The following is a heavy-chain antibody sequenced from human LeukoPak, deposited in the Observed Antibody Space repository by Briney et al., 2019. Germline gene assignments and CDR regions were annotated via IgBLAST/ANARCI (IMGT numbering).Heavy chain of an antibody. CDR1: GGSITNYY. V-gene: IGHV4-59*01. Sequence: SETLSLTCTVSGGSITNYYWSWVRQPPGQGLEWIAYIYHTWSTNYNPSLKSRVTISIDTSKNQFSLNLSSVTAADTAIYYCARGPTRYYFDYWGQGNLVTVSS. J-gene: IGHJ4*02. CDR3: ARGPTRYYFDY. CDR2: IYHTWST.